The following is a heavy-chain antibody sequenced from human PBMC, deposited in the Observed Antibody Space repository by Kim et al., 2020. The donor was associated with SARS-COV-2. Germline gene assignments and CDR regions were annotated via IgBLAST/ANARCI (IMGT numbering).Heavy chain of an antibody. V-gene: IGHV3-48*03. CDR1: GFSFTSYE. CDR2: IDTRSSVR. D-gene: IGHD2-15*01. Sequence: GGSLRLSCAASGFSFTSYEFNWVRQAPGKGLEWLSYIDTRSSVRQYVDVVRDRFTMSRDKAKNSLYLQMNSLRAEDTGVYYCARRLSTLGYDTWGQGTLVIVSS. J-gene: IGHJ5*02. CDR3: ARRLSTLGYDT.